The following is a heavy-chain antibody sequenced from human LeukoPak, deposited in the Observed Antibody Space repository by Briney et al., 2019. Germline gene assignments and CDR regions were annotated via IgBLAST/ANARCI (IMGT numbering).Heavy chain of an antibody. CDR2: INHSGST. CDR3: ASWGYYSWWPRS. D-gene: IGHD3-22*01. CDR1: GGSFSGYY. J-gene: IGHJ4*02. V-gene: IGHV4-34*01. Sequence: SETLSLTCAVYGGSFSGYYWSWIRQPPGKGLEWIGEINHSGSTNYNPSLKSRVTISVDTSKNQFSLKLSSVTAADTAVYYCASWGYYSWWPRSWGQGTLVTVSS.